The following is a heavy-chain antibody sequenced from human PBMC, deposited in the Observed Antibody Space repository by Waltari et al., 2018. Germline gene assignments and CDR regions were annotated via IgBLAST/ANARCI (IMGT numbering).Heavy chain of an antibody. CDR2: IMTDGSEE. J-gene: IGHJ3*02. V-gene: IGHV3-7*01. CDR1: GFTLSRYW. Sequence: EVQLVESGGDVVQPGGSRRLPCAASGFTLSRYWMSWVRQAPGKGPEWVANIMTDGSEEYYVDSVRGRFTISRDNAKNSLYLQMNSLRPEDTAVYYCARDQWFAFDIWGHGTMVTVSS. D-gene: IGHD3-22*01. CDR3: ARDQWFAFDI.